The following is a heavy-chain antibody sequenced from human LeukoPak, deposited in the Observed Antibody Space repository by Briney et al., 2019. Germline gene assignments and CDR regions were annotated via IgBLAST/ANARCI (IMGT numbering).Heavy chain of an antibody. D-gene: IGHD4-23*01. V-gene: IGHV3-23*01. CDR1: GFTFSRNA. CDR3: ARVRWGGNDI. Sequence: GGSLRLSCAGSGFTFSRNALSWVRQAPGKGLEWVSGISGSGTSTYYADSVKGRFTISRDNAKNSLYLQMNSLRAEDTAVYYCARVRWGGNDIWGQGTMVTVSS. CDR2: ISGSGTST. J-gene: IGHJ3*02.